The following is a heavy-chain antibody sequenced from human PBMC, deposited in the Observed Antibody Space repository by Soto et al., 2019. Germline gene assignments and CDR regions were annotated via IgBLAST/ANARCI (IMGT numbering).Heavy chain of an antibody. CDR1: GFPFSNAW. D-gene: IGHD3-10*01. CDR2: VKSKTDGGSA. V-gene: IGHV3-15*07. CDR3: TTDSRTTMPEVRFDY. J-gene: IGHJ4*01. Sequence: GGSLRLSCAASGFPFSNAWINWVRQTPGAGLQKVGRVKSKTDGGSADYAAPVKGRFAVSRDDSKNIVYLQMNSVKIEDTGVYYCTTDSRTTMPEVRFDYWGHGTLVTVSS.